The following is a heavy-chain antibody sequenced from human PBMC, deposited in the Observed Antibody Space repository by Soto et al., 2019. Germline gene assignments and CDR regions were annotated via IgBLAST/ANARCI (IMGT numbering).Heavy chain of an antibody. CDR2: ISYDGSNK. CDR1: GFTFSSYG. Sequence: GGSLRLSCAASGFTFSSYGMHWVRQAPGKGLEWVAVISYDGSNKYYADSVKGRFTISRDNSKNTLYLQMNSLRAEDTAVYYCAKLSSGWPVDYWGQGTLVTVSS. V-gene: IGHV3-30*18. D-gene: IGHD6-19*01. J-gene: IGHJ4*02. CDR3: AKLSSGWPVDY.